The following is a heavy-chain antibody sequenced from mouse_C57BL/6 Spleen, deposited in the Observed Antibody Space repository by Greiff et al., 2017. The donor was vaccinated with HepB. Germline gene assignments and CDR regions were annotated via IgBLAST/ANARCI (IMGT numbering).Heavy chain of an antibody. Sequence: VQLQQSGAELASPGASVTLSCKASGYTFTDHIMNWVKKRPGQGLEWIGRIYPVSGDTNYNEKFMGKVTFSVDRSSSTVYMVLNSLTSEDPAIYYCGRRGIYYDYFDYWGQGTTLTVSS. D-gene: IGHD2-4*01. CDR2: IYPVSGDT. CDR1: GYTFTDHI. J-gene: IGHJ2*01. CDR3: GRRGIYYDYFDY. V-gene: IGHV1-11*01.